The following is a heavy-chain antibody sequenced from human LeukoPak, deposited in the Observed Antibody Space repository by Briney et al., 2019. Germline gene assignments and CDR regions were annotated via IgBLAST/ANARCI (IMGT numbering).Heavy chain of an antibody. D-gene: IGHD4-17*01. V-gene: IGHV3-7*01. Sequence: GGSLRLSCAACGFTFSSYWMSWVRQAPGKGREWVANIKQDGSEKYYVYSVKGRFTISRDNAKNSLYLQMNSLRAEDTAVYYCARETLFYGDYDYWGQGTLVTVSS. CDR1: GFTFSSYW. CDR3: ARETLFYGDYDY. J-gene: IGHJ4*02. CDR2: IKQDGSEK.